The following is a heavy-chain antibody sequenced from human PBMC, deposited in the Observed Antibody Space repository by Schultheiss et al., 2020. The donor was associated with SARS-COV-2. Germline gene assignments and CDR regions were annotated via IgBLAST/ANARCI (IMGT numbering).Heavy chain of an antibody. CDR2: IWYDGSNK. CDR1: GFTFSSYG. D-gene: IGHD3-22*01. V-gene: IGHV3-30*02. CDR3: AKEGPMIAASGFDY. J-gene: IGHJ4*02. Sequence: GGSLRLSCAASGFTFSSYGMHWVRQAPGKGLEWVAVIWYDGSNKYYADSVKGRFTISRDNSKNTLYLQMNSLRAEDTAVYYCAKEGPMIAASGFDYWGQGTLVTVSS.